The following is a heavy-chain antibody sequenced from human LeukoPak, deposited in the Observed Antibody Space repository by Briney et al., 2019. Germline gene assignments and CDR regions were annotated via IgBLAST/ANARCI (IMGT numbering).Heavy chain of an antibody. CDR1: GYTFTSYY. J-gene: IGHJ3*02. CDR2: INPSGGST. Sequence: PVASVKVSCKASGYTFTSYYMHWVRQAPGQGLEWMGIINPSGGSTSYAQKFQGRVTMTRDTSTSTVYMELSSLRSEDTAVYYCATDQRGYRAFDIWGQGTMVTVSS. CDR3: ATDQRGYRAFDI. D-gene: IGHD3-22*01. V-gene: IGHV1-46*01.